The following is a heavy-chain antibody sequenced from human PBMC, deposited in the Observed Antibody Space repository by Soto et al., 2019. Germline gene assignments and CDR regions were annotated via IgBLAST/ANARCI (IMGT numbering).Heavy chain of an antibody. J-gene: IGHJ3*02. Sequence: SETLSLTCTVSGGSISSSSYYWGWIRQPPGKGLEWIGSIYYSGSTYYNPSLKSRVTISVDTSKNQFSLKLSSVTAADTAVYYCARHASLLWFGELLPDDAFDIWGQGTMVTVSS. D-gene: IGHD3-10*01. V-gene: IGHV4-39*01. CDR3: ARHASLLWFGELLPDDAFDI. CDR2: IYYSGST. CDR1: GGSISSSSYY.